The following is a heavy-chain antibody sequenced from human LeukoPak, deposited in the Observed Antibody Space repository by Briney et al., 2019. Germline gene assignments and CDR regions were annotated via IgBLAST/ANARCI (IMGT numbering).Heavy chain of an antibody. CDR2: MYFGERT. CDR3: ATAWLPGRYCSSTSCPFDY. J-gene: IGHJ4*02. CDR1: GASMTSYY. Sequence: SETLSLTCTVSGASMTSYYWTWIRQPPGKGLEWVGYMYFGERTNYNPSLKSRATISIDTSKKQFSLNLKSVTAADTAVYYCATAWLPGRYCSSTSCPFDYWGQGTLVTVSS. V-gene: IGHV4-59*01. D-gene: IGHD2-2*01.